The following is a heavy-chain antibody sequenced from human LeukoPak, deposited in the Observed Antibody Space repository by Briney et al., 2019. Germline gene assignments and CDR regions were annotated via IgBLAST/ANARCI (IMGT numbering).Heavy chain of an antibody. CDR3: TRVATVTTFDY. Sequence: GGSLRLSCTASGFTFGDYAMSWVRQAPGKGLEWVGFIRSKAYGGTTEYAASVKGRFTISRDDSKSIAYLQMNSLKTEDTAVYYCTRVATVTTFDYWGQGTLVTVSS. CDR2: IRSKAYGGTT. V-gene: IGHV3-49*04. CDR1: GFTFGDYA. D-gene: IGHD4-17*01. J-gene: IGHJ4*02.